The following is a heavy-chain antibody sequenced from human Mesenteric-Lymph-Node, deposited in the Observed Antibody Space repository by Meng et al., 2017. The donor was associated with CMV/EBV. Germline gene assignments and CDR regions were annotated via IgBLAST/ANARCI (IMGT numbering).Heavy chain of an antibody. CDR1: GGSFSGYY. V-gene: IGHV4-34*01. CDR2: INHSGST. Sequence: QGQQQQVGAGLLKPSETRSLTCAVYGGSFSGYYWGWIRQPPGKGLEWIGEINHSGSTNYNPSLKSRVTISVDTSKNQFSLKLSSVTAADTAVYYCARHQRWLKSEGGFNYWGQGTPVTVSS. CDR3: ARHQRWLKSEGGFNY. J-gene: IGHJ4*02. D-gene: IGHD4-23*01.